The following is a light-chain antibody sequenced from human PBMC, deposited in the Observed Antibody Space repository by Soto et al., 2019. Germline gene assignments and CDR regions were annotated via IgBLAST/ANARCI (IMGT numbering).Light chain of an antibody. CDR2: AAS. J-gene: IGKJ1*01. V-gene: IGKV3D-20*02. Sequence: EIVLTQSPGTLSLSPGERATLSCRASQSVSSSYLAWYQQKPGKAPRLLIHAASSLQSGVPSRFSGSGSGTDFTLTISSLQPEDFAIYYCQQSYNAPRTFGPGTKVEIK. CDR3: QQSYNAPRT. CDR1: QSVSSSY.